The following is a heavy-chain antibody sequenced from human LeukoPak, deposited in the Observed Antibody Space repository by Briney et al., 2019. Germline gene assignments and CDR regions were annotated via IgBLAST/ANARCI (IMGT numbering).Heavy chain of an antibody. D-gene: IGHD6-19*01. V-gene: IGHV4-59*01. CDR1: GASISSWY. Sequence: SETLSLACTVSGASISSWYWSWIRQPPGKGLEWIGYIYGSGNTNYNPSLKSRVTMSIDTSKNQFSLKLTSVTAADTATYYCARETSLAGFASGLGFNYWGQGILVTVSS. CDR3: ARETSLAGFASGLGFNY. J-gene: IGHJ4*02. CDR2: IYGSGNT.